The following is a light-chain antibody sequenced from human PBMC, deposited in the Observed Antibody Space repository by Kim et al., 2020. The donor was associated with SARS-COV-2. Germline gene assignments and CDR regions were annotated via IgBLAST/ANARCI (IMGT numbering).Light chain of an antibody. CDR1: QSVSSNY. V-gene: IGKV3-20*01. CDR3: QQYSSSPAT. Sequence: SRGERATISCSASQSVSSNYLAWYQQKPGQAPRLLIYGASSRATGIPDRFSGSGSGTDFTLTITRLEPEDFAVYYCQQYSSSPATFGQGTKVDIK. CDR2: GAS. J-gene: IGKJ1*01.